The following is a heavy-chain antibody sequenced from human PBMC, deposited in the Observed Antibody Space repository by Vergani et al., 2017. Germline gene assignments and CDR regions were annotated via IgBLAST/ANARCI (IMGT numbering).Heavy chain of an antibody. V-gene: IGHV4-59*01. CDR3: ARRISDYYYYYMDV. J-gene: IGHJ6*03. Sequence: QVQLQELGPGLVKPSETLSLTCTVSGGSISSYYWSWIRQPPGKGLEWIGYIYYSGSTNYNPSLKSRVTISVDTSKNQFSLKLSSVTAADTAVYYCARRISDYYYYYMDVWGKGTTVTVSS. CDR2: IYYSGST. D-gene: IGHD3-3*02. CDR1: GGSISSYY.